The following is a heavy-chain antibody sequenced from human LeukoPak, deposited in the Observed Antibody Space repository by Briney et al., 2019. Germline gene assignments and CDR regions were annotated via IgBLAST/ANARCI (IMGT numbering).Heavy chain of an antibody. J-gene: IGHJ4*02. CDR1: GFTFSDYN. V-gene: IGHV3-48*01. D-gene: IGHD3-10*01. Sequence: GGSLRLSCAASGFTFSDYNMNWVRQVPGKGLESVSYMSRSGDIIYYADSVKGRFTISRDNAKNSLYLQMNSLRAEDTAVYYCARDVYYGSGSPRLDYWGQGTLVTVSS. CDR2: MSRSGDII. CDR3: ARDVYYGSGSPRLDY.